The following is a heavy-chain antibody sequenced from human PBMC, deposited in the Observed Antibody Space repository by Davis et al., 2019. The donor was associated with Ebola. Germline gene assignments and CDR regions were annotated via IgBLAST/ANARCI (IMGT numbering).Heavy chain of an antibody. Sequence: PGGSLRLSCAASGFTFINYGMHWVRQAPGKGLEWVAVISYDGINKYYADSVKGRFTISRDNSKNTVYLQMNSLRAEDTAVYYCAREWELLDYWGQGTLVTVSS. CDR2: ISYDGINK. J-gene: IGHJ4*02. D-gene: IGHD1-26*01. V-gene: IGHV3-30*03. CDR3: AREWELLDY. CDR1: GFTFINYG.